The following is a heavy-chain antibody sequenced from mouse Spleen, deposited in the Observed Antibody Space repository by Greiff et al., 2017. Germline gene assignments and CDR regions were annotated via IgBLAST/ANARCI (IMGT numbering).Heavy chain of an antibody. V-gene: IGHV1-64*01. CDR3: AREGTTYYFDY. J-gene: IGHJ2*01. Sequence: QVQLQQSGAELVKPGASVKLSCKASGYTFTSYWMHWVKQRPGQGLEWIGMIHPNSGSTKYNEKFKGKATLTADKSSSTAYMQLNSLTSEDSAVYFCAREGTTYYFDYWGQGTTLTVSS. D-gene: IGHD2-14*01. CDR2: IHPNSGST. CDR1: GYTFTSYW.